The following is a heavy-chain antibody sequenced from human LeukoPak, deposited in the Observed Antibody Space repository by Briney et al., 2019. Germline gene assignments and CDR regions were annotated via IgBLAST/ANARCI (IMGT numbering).Heavy chain of an antibody. Sequence: SETLSLTCAVYGGSFSGYYWSWIRQPPGKGLEWIGEINHSGSTNYNPSLQSRVTISVDTSKNQFSLKLSYVTAADTAVYYCARSSRTYFYYMDVWGKGTTVTVSS. CDR2: INHSGST. V-gene: IGHV4-34*01. CDR1: GGSFSGYY. CDR3: ARSSRTYFYYMDV. J-gene: IGHJ6*03. D-gene: IGHD6-6*01.